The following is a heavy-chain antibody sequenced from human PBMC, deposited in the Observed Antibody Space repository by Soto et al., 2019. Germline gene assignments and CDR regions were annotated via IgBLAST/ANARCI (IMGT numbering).Heavy chain of an antibody. CDR2: IYSSGST. D-gene: IGHD2-8*02. Sequence: SETLSLTCTVSGGAISGHYGSWIRQPPGKGLEWVGYIYSSGSTYVRPSLKSRVSMSVDTSKNQVSLKLTSVTAADTAVYYCARTPLGYCSGGTCSNWFDPWGQGTLVTVSS. J-gene: IGHJ5*02. CDR3: ARTPLGYCSGGTCSNWFDP. V-gene: IGHV4-59*08. CDR1: GGAISGHY.